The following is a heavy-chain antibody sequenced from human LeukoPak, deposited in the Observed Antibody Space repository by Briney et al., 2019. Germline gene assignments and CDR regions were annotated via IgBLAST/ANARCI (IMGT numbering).Heavy chain of an antibody. J-gene: IGHJ3*02. Sequence: PGGSLRLSCAASGFTFSTYAMSWARQAPGKGLEWASAISGSGGSSYYADSVKGRFTISRDNSKNTLYLQMNSLRAEDTAVYYCAKDLAAITTDAFDIWGQGTMVTVSS. V-gene: IGHV3-23*01. D-gene: IGHD5-24*01. CDR1: GFTFSTYA. CDR3: AKDLAAITTDAFDI. CDR2: ISGSGGSS.